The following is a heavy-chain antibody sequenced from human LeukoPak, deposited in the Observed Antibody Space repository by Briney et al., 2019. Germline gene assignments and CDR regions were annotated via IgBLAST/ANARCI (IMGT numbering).Heavy chain of an antibody. D-gene: IGHD2-2*01. Sequence: GGSLRLSCAASGFTFSSYSMNWVRQAPGKRLEWVSYISSSSSTIYYADSVKGRFTISRDNAKNSLYLQMNSLRDEDTAVYYCARGLDCSSTSCRSLGWFDPWGQGTLVTVSS. J-gene: IGHJ5*02. CDR2: ISSSSSTI. V-gene: IGHV3-48*02. CDR3: ARGLDCSSTSCRSLGWFDP. CDR1: GFTFSSYS.